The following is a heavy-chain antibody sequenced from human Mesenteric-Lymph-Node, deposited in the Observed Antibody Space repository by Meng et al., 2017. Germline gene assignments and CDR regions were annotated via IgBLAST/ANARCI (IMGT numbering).Heavy chain of an antibody. CDR2: IYYSGST. D-gene: IGHD6-19*01. J-gene: IGHJ4*02. CDR3: ARVSSGWDYFDY. Sequence: QLQESGSGLVKPSQTLSLTCAVSGGSISSCGFYWTWIRQHPGKGLEWFGHIYYSGSTFYNPSLKRRVIISIDTSKNQFSLNLRSVTAADTAVYYCARVSSGWDYFDYWGQGTLVTVSS. CDR1: GGSISSCGFY. V-gene: IGHV4-31*11.